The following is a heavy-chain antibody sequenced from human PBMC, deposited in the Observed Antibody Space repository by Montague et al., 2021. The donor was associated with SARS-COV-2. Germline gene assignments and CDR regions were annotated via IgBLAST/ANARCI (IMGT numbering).Heavy chain of an antibody. CDR3: ARGRQHFNMIVVVMTGGEYYFDY. CDR2: INHRGTS. J-gene: IGHJ4*02. D-gene: IGHD3-22*01. V-gene: IGHV4-34*01. CDR1: GGSFSDNY. Sequence: SETLSLTCAVYGGSFSDNYWSWIRKPPGKGLEWIGEINHRGTSNYNPSLKSRVSISLDTSKNQFSLYLGSVTAADTAVYYCARGRQHFNMIVVVMTGGEYYFDYWGQGTLVTVSS.